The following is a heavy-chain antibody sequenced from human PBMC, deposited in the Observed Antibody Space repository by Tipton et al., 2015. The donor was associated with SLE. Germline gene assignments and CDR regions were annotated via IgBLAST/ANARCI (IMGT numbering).Heavy chain of an antibody. CDR1: GGSISSGDYY. CDR3: ARDQAVAGRGAFDI. V-gene: IGHV4-30-4*01. CDR2: ISYSGST. Sequence: LRLSCTVSGGSISSGDYYWSWIRQPPGKGLEWIGYISYSGSTYYNPSLKSRVTISVDTSKNQFSLKLSSVTAADTAVYYCARDQAVAGRGAFDIWGQGTMVTVSS. J-gene: IGHJ3*02. D-gene: IGHD6-19*01.